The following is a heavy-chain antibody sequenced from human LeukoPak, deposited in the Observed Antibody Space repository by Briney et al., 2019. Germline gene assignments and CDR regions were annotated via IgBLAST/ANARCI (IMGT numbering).Heavy chain of an antibody. CDR1: GYSISSGYY. Sequence: SETLSLTCAVSGYSISSGYYWGWIRQPPGKGLEWIGYIYYSGSTNYNPSLKSRVTISVDTSKNQFSLKLSSVTAADTAVYYCARGVRYFDWLPPGAFGIWGQGTMVTVSS. D-gene: IGHD3-9*01. CDR2: IYYSGST. V-gene: IGHV4-61*01. J-gene: IGHJ3*02. CDR3: ARGVRYFDWLPPGAFGI.